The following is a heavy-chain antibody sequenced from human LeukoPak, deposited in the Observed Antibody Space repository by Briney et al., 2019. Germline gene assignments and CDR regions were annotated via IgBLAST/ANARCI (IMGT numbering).Heavy chain of an antibody. CDR3: AKDQVEWLVRGYFDY. CDR2: ISYDGSNK. V-gene: IGHV3-30*18. J-gene: IGHJ4*02. Sequence: GRSLRLSCAASGFTFSSYGMHWVRQAPGKGLEWVAVISYDGSNKYYADSVKGRFTISRDNSKNTLYLQMNSLRAEDTAVYYCAKDQVEWLVRGYFDYWGQGTLSPSPQ. CDR1: GFTFSSYG. D-gene: IGHD6-19*01.